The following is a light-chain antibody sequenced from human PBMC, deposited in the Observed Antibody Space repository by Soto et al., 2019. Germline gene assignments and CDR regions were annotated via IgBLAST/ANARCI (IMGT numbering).Light chain of an antibody. J-gene: IGLJ2*01. Sequence: QSVLTQPPSVSGAPGQRVTISCTGSCSNIGAGYDVHWYQQLPGTAPKLLIYGNSNRPSGVPDRFSGSKSGTSASLAITGLQAEDEADYYCQSYDSSRGVFGGGTKVTVL. CDR3: QSYDSSRGV. V-gene: IGLV1-40*01. CDR2: GNS. CDR1: CSNIGAGYD.